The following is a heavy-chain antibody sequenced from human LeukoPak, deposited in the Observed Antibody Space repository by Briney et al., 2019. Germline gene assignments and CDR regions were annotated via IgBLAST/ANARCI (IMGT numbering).Heavy chain of an antibody. V-gene: IGHV4-4*07. J-gene: IGHJ5*02. D-gene: IGHD6-13*01. CDR1: GGSISSYY. Sequence: AETLSLTCTVSGGSISSYYWSWIRQPAGKGLEWIGRIYTSGSTNYNPSLKSRVTMSVDTSKNQFSLKLNSVAAADTAVYYCARVVAAAGNNWFDPWGQGTLVTVSS. CDR3: ARVVAAAGNNWFDP. CDR2: IYTSGST.